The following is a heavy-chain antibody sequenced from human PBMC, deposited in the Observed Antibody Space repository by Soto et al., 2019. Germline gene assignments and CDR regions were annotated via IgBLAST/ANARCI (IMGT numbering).Heavy chain of an antibody. CDR3: ARDGAEYSSSWSHSPGAYYYYYYGMDV. J-gene: IGHJ6*02. CDR2: ISSYNGNT. Sequence: ASVKVSCKASGYTFTSYGISWVRQAPGQGLEWMGWISSYNGNTNYAQKLQGRVTMTTDTSTSTAYMELRSLRSDDTAVYYCARDGAEYSSSWSHSPGAYYYYYYGMDVWGQGTTVTVSS. CDR1: GYTFTSYG. D-gene: IGHD6-13*01. V-gene: IGHV1-18*04.